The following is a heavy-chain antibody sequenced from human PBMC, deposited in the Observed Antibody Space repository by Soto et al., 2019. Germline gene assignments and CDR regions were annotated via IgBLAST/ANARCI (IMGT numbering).Heavy chain of an antibody. CDR3: ARPAGSDFWAQFDS. D-gene: IGHD1-26*01. CDR2: IYYSGST. J-gene: IGHJ4*02. V-gene: IGHV4-39*01. CDR1: GGSISSNNYY. Sequence: HLQLQESGPGLVKPSETLSLTCTVSGGSISSNNYYWGWIRQPPGKGLEWIGSIYYSGSTYYNPSLKSRVATSVDTSKNQFSLKLISVPAADTAVYFCARPAGSDFWAQFDSWGQGTLVTVSS.